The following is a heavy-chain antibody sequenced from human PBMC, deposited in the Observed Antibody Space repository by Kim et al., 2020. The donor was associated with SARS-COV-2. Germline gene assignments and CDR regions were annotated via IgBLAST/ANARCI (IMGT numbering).Heavy chain of an antibody. Sequence: ASVKVSCKASGYTFSAYYVEWVRQAPGQGLEWMGRVNSNTGDTNYAQKFQGRVTMTWDSSITTAYMDLSKLKSDDSAVYFCARVSRLMDFYGVDVWGQGTTVTVS. CDR3: ARVSRLMDFYGVDV. CDR2: VNSNTGDT. D-gene: IGHD6-6*01. V-gene: IGHV1-2*06. J-gene: IGHJ6*02. CDR1: GYTFSAYY.